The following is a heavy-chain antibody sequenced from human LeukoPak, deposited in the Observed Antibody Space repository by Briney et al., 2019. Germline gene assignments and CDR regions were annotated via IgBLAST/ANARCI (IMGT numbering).Heavy chain of an antibody. V-gene: IGHV1-2*02. CDR3: ARDLRAPGYCSSTSCYNPDY. J-gene: IGHJ4*02. CDR2: INPNSGGT. D-gene: IGHD2-2*02. CDR1: GYTFTGYY. Sequence: ASVKASCKASGYTFTGYYMHWVRQAPGQGLEWMGWINPNSGGTNYAQKFQGRATMTRDTSISTAYMELSRLRSDDTAVYYCARDLRAPGYCSSTSCYNPDYWGQGTLVTVSS.